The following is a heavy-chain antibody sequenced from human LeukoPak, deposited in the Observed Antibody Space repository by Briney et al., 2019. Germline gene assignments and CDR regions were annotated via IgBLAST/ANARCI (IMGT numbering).Heavy chain of an antibody. V-gene: IGHV1-2*02. CDR3: ARDPGGDSPSFDY. CDR2: IIPYSGGT. D-gene: IGHD2-21*02. CDR1: GYTFTGYY. J-gene: IGHJ4*02. Sequence: ASVTVSCKTSGYTFTGYYMHWVRQAPGQGLEWMGWIIPYSGGTNYAQKFQGRVTMTRDTSISTAYMELSRLRSDDTAVYYCARDPGGDSPSFDYWGQGTLVTVSS.